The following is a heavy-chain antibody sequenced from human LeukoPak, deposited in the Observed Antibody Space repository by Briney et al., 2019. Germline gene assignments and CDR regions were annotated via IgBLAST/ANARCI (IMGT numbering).Heavy chain of an antibody. J-gene: IGHJ3*02. Sequence: GRSLRLSCAASGFTFSSYGMHWVRQAPGKGLECVAVIWYDGSDKYYADSVKGRFTISRDNSKNTLYLQMNSLRAEDTAVYYCARDCGTAMVHDASDIWGQGTMVTVSS. CDR2: IWYDGSDK. V-gene: IGHV3-33*01. D-gene: IGHD5-18*01. CDR1: GFTFSSYG. CDR3: ARDCGTAMVHDASDI.